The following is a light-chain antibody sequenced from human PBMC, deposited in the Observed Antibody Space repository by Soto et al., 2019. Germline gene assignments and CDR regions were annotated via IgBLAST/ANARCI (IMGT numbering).Light chain of an antibody. CDR2: DAS. J-gene: IGKJ5*01. CDR1: QTINTR. CDR3: QQSETYPLT. Sequence: DIQMTQSPSTLSSSVGDRVTITCRATQTINTRLAWYQQKPGKAPKLLIYDASSLESGVPSRFSGSGSGTEFTLTISGLQPDDFATYYCQQSETYPLTFGQGTRLEI. V-gene: IGKV1-5*01.